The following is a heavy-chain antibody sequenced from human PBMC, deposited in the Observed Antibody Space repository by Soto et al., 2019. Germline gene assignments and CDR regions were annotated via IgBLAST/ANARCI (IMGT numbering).Heavy chain of an antibody. CDR3: ARDRGLYYGDYNGYFDY. J-gene: IGHJ4*02. V-gene: IGHV1-69*01. CDR1: GGTFSSYA. D-gene: IGHD4-17*01. Sequence: QVQLVQSGAEVKKPGSSVKVSCKASGGTFSSYAISWVRQAPGQGLEWMGGIIPIFGTANYAQKFQGRVTITADESTSTAYMELSSLGSEDTAVYYCARDRGLYYGDYNGYFDYWGQGTLVTVSS. CDR2: IIPIFGTA.